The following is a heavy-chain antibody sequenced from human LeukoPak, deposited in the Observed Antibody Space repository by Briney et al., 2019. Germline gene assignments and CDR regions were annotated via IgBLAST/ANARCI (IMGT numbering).Heavy chain of an antibody. V-gene: IGHV3-7*01. Sequence: PGGSLRLSCTASGFIFSGSWMAWIRQAPGKGLEWVAIIKKDGSEKYYVDSMKGRFTISRDNAKNSLYLQMNSLRAEDTALYYCARELGSYEGGYYGMDVWGQGTTVTVSS. J-gene: IGHJ6*02. CDR3: ARELGSYEGGYYGMDV. D-gene: IGHD1-26*01. CDR2: IKKDGSEK. CDR1: GFIFSGSW.